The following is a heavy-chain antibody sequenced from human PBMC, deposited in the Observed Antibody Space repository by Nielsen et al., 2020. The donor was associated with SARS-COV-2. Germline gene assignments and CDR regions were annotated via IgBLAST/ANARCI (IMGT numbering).Heavy chain of an antibody. CDR3: AAVLYDRIGGETYDAFDI. Sequence: SVKVSCKASGFTFTSSAMQWVRQARGQRLEWIGWIVVGSGNTNYAQKFQERVTITRDMSTSTAYMELSSLRSEDTAVYYCAAVLYDRIGGETYDAFDIWGQGTMVTVSS. CDR1: GFTFTSSA. J-gene: IGHJ3*02. CDR2: IVVGSGNT. V-gene: IGHV1-58*02. D-gene: IGHD3-22*01.